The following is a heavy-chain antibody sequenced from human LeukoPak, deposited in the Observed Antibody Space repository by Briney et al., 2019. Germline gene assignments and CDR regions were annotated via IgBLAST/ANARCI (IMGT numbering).Heavy chain of an antibody. J-gene: IGHJ4*02. CDR1: GFTVSSSY. CDR2: IYSGGST. CDR3: ARSYSSSWLNFDY. Sequence: GGSLRLSCAASGFTVSSSYMSWVRQAPGKGLEWVSVIYSGGSTYYADSVKGRFAISRDNSKNTLYLQMNSLRAEDTAVYYCARSYSSSWLNFDYWGQGTLVTVSS. V-gene: IGHV3-66*01. D-gene: IGHD6-13*01.